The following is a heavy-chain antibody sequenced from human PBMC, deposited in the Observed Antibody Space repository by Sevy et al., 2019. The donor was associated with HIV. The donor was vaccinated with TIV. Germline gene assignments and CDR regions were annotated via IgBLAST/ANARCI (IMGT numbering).Heavy chain of an antibody. CDR1: GFTFNNAW. Sequence: GGSLRLSCVVSGFTFNNAWMNWVRQAPGTGLQWIGLIKSKIDGETTDYAVPLKGRFTISRDDSKNTLYLQMNSLKIEDTAVYHCATAPGYYDSAPFDYWGPGTLVTVSS. V-gene: IGHV3-15*01. J-gene: IGHJ4*02. CDR2: IKSKIDGETT. CDR3: ATAPGYYDSAPFDY. D-gene: IGHD3-22*01.